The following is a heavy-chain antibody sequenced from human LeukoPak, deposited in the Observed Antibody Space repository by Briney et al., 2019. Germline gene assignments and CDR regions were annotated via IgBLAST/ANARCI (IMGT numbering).Heavy chain of an antibody. CDR2: ISYDGSNK. CDR3: ASLNRCYYDSSGYYCGSYYFDY. CDR1: GFTFSSYA. D-gene: IGHD3-22*01. J-gene: IGHJ4*02. V-gene: IGHV3-30-3*01. Sequence: GGSLRLSCAASGFTFSSYAMHWVRQAPGKGLEWVAVISYDGSNKYYADSVKGRFTISRDNSKNTLYLQMNSLRAEDTAVYYCASLNRCYYDSSGYYCGSYYFDYWGQGTLVTVSS.